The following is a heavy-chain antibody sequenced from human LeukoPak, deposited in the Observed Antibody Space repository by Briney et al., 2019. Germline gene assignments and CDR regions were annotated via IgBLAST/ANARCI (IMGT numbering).Heavy chain of an antibody. CDR3: ARGSGDPDN. D-gene: IGHD2-21*02. J-gene: IGHJ4*02. V-gene: IGHV3-74*01. CDR1: GFTFSSYW. CDR2: INNDGRST. Sequence: GGSLRLSCAASGFTFSSYWMHWVRQAPGKGLVGVSRINNDGRSTNYADSVKGRFTISRDNAKNTLYLQMNSLRAEDTAVYYCARGSGDPDNWGQGTLVTVSS.